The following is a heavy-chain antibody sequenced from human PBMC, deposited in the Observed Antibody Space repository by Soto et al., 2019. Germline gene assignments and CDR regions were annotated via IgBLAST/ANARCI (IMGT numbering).Heavy chain of an antibody. CDR3: ARDVDYNNWVLYY. J-gene: IGHJ4*02. V-gene: IGHV4-4*07. CDR2: AYSSGST. CDR1: GGSISRYY. D-gene: IGHD1-1*01. Sequence: SETLSLTCTVSGGSISRYYWSWIRQPAGKGLEWIGRAYSSGSTNYNPSLKSRVTMSVDASKNQFSLKLSSVTAADTAVYYCARDVDYNNWVLYYWGQGSLVTVSS.